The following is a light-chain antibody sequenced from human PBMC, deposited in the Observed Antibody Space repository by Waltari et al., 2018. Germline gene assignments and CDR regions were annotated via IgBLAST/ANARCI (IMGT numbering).Light chain of an antibody. CDR1: RSKIGNNY. Sequence: SVLTKPHLASGTPGQSVTISCSGSRSKIGNNYEEWYQQLPGKAPKLLIYTNNQRPSGVPDRFSGSKSGTSASLAISGLRSEDEADYYCATWDDSLNGQVIFGGGTKLTVL. V-gene: IGLV1-47*01. CDR2: TNN. J-gene: IGLJ2*01. CDR3: ATWDDSLNGQVI.